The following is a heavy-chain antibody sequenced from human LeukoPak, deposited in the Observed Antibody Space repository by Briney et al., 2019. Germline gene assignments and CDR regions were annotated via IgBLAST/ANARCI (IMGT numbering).Heavy chain of an antibody. CDR3: VLDQKTTTRSWVTEFDY. J-gene: IGHJ4*02. V-gene: IGHV3-23*01. D-gene: IGHD4-17*01. Sequence: GGSLRLSCAASGFTFSSYAMSWVRQAPGKGLEWVSAISGSGGSTYYADSVKDRFTISRDNSKNTPYLQMNSLRAEDTAVYYCVLDQKTTTRSWVTEFDYWGQGTLVTVSS. CDR2: ISGSGGST. CDR1: GFTFSSYA.